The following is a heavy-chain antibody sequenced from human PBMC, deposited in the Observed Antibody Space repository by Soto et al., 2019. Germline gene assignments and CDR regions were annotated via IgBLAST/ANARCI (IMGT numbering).Heavy chain of an antibody. D-gene: IGHD5-12*01. CDR1: GGSISSGGYS. J-gene: IGHJ4*02. CDR2: IYHSGST. CDR3: ARGYRGIVATIGDY. V-gene: IGHV4-30-2*01. Sequence: SETLSLTCAVSGGSISSGGYSWSWIRQPPGKGLEWIGYIYHSGSTYYNPSLKSRVTISVDRSKNQFSLKLSSVTAADTAVYYCARGYRGIVATIGDYWGQGTLVTVSS.